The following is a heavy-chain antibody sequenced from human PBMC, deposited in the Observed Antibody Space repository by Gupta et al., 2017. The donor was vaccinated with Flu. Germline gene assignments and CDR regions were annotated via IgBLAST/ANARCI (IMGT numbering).Heavy chain of an antibody. CDR3: ARAFCSSASCWYFDL. CDR2: IYYTGST. V-gene: IGHV4-39*01. D-gene: IGHD2-2*01. CDR1: GASISTLGYY. Sequence: QPQLQESGPGLVKPSGPLSLTCTVSGASISTLGYYWGWIRQPPGKGLEWIANIYYTGSTFYNPSLKSRVTKSFDTSKNQFSLSLSSVTAADTAVYYCARAFCSSASCWYFDLWGRCTLVTVSS. J-gene: IGHJ2*01.